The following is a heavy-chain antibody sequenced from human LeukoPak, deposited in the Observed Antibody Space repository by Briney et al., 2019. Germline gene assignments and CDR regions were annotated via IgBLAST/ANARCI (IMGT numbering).Heavy chain of an antibody. Sequence: ASVKVSCKASGYTFTGCYMHWVRHAPGQGLEWMGRINPNSGGTNYAQKFQGRVTMTRDTSISKAYMELSRLRSDDTAVYYCARPPKGLLWFGELITPDTANWFDPRGQGSLVTVSS. CDR3: ARPPKGLLWFGELITPDTANWFDP. D-gene: IGHD3-10*01. V-gene: IGHV1-2*06. CDR1: GYTFTGCY. J-gene: IGHJ5*02. CDR2: INPNSGGT.